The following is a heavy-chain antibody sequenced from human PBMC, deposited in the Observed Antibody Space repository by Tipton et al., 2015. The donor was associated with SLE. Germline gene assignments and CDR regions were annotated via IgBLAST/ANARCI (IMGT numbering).Heavy chain of an antibody. CDR2: IYHSGNT. CDR1: GGPISNYS. V-gene: IGHV4-4*08. CDR3: ARDTLGGLDY. D-gene: IGHD7-27*01. Sequence: TLSLTCTVSGGPISNYSWSWIRQPPGKGLEWIGSIYHSGNTYSNPSLKSRVTISVDTSKNQFSLKMSSVTAADTAVYYCARDTLGGLDYWGQGTLVTVSS. J-gene: IGHJ4*02.